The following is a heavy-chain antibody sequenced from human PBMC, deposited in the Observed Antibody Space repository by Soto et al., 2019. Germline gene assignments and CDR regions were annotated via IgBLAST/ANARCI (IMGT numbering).Heavy chain of an antibody. D-gene: IGHD4-17*01. CDR3: AITTVTRNYYRSWMDV. J-gene: IGHJ6*02. CDR1: GGTFSSYT. CDR2: IIPIFGIA. Sequence: QVQLVQSGAEVKKPGSSVKVSCKDSGGTFSSYTISWVRQAPGQGLEWLGRIIPIFGIANYAQKFQGRVTITADKSTSTAYMELISLRSEDAAVDYCAITTVTRNYYRSWMDVWGQGTTVTVSS. V-gene: IGHV1-69*02.